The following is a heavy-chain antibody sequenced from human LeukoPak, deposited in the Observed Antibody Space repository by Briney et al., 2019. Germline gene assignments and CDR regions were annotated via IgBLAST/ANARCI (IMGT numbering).Heavy chain of an antibody. V-gene: IGHV3-15*01. CDR3: TTGVVGESYYSYGIDV. J-gene: IGHJ6*02. CDR1: GFTFSNAW. Sequence: GGSLRLSCAASGFTFSNAWMSWVRQAPGMGLEWVARIKTKTDVGTTDYAAPVKGRFTISRDDSKNTLYLQMNSLKTEDTAVYYCTTGVVGESYYSYGIDVWGQGTTVTVSS. D-gene: IGHD3-16*01. CDR2: IKTKTDVGTT.